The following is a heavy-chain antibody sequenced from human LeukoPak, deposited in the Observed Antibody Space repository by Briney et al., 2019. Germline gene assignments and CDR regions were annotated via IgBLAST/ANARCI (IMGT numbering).Heavy chain of an antibody. CDR1: GGSISTGNYY. Sequence: SETLSLTCTVSGGSISTGNYYWGWIRQPPGKGLEWSGSINYSGTTFDNPSLKSRVTVSVHTSKNHFSMRLSSLTAAHSATYDCVRHRSLSAAAPRYFDPWGQGTLVTVSS. D-gene: IGHD6-13*01. CDR2: INYSGTT. J-gene: IGHJ5*02. V-gene: IGHV4-39*01. CDR3: VRHRSLSAAAPRYFDP.